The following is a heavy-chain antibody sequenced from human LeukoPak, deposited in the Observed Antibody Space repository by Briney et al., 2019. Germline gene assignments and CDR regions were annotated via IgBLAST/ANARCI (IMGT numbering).Heavy chain of an antibody. CDR1: GGSFSGYY. CDR2: INHSGST. V-gene: IGHV4-34*01. Sequence: SETLSLTCAVYGGSFSGYYWSWLRQPPGKGLEWIGEINHSGSTNYNPSLKSRVTISVDTSKNQFSLKLSSVTAADTAVYYCARGLPPSSYYYGSGSQAVWFDPWGQGTLVTVSS. CDR3: ARGLPPSSYYYGSGSQAVWFDP. D-gene: IGHD3-10*01. J-gene: IGHJ5*02.